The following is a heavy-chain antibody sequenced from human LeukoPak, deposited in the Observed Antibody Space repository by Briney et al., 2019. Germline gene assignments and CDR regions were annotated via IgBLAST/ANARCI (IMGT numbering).Heavy chain of an antibody. CDR2: INSDGSTT. CDR3: ASDMVRGSY. J-gene: IGHJ4*02. D-gene: IGHD3-10*01. Sequence: GGSLRLSCAASGFTFSSYRMYWVRQAPGKGLVWVSRINSDGSTTNYADFVKGRFTISRDNAKNTLYLQMNSLRAEDTAVYYSASDMVRGSYWGQGTLVTVSS. V-gene: IGHV3-74*01. CDR1: GFTFSSYR.